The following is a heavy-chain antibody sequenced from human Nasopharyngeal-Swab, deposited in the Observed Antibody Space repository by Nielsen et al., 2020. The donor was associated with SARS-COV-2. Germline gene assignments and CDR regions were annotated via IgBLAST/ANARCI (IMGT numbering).Heavy chain of an antibody. CDR1: GFSLSTSGMC. Sequence: SGATLGIPTQTLTLTCPFSGFSLSTSGMCVSWIRQPPGKAPEWLALIDWDDDKYYSTSLKTRLTISKDTSKNQVVLTMTNMDPVDTATYYCARIRRQQLANGVGWFDPWGQGTLVTVSS. CDR2: IDWDDDK. V-gene: IGHV2-70*01. D-gene: IGHD6-13*01. J-gene: IGHJ5*02. CDR3: ARIRRQQLANGVGWFDP.